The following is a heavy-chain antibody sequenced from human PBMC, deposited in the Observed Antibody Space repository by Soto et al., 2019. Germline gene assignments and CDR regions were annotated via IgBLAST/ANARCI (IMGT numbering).Heavy chain of an antibody. V-gene: IGHV4-4*02. D-gene: IGHD6-19*01. CDR2: VFHTGTT. CDR1: GDSVSSPYY. Sequence: QVQLQESGPGLVKPSGTLSLTCDVSGDSVSSPYYWCWVRQPPGKGLEWIGEVFHTGTTSYNPSLRSRVTISMDKSNNQFSLDLSSVTAADTAVYYCARSAGWYAVHSWGPGTLVIVSS. J-gene: IGHJ4*02. CDR3: ARSAGWYAVHS.